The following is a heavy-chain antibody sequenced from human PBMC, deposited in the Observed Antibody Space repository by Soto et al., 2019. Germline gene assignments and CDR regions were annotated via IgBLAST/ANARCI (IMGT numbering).Heavy chain of an antibody. V-gene: IGHV1-18*01. CDR1: GYTFTRYG. CDR2: ISGYNGDT. Sequence: ASVKVSCKASGYTFTRYGICWVRHAPGQGLEWMGWISGYNGDTTYAQKFQGRVTMTIDTSTSTAYMELRSLTSDDTAVYYCAKNGQPPYYYYGLEVWGQGTKVTVSS. J-gene: IGHJ6*02. D-gene: IGHD2-8*01. CDR3: AKNGQPPYYYYGLEV.